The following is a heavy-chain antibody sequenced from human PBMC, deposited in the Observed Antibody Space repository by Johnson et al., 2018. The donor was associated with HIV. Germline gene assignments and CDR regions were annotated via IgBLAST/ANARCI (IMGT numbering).Heavy chain of an antibody. V-gene: IGHV3-9*01. Sequence: VQLVESGGGLVQPGRSLRLSCAASGFTFDDYAMHWVRQAPGKGLEWVSGISWNSGSTGYADSVKGRFTIPRDTAKNSLYLQMNSLRAEDTALYYCARVLIVVVVAAEIDAFDIWGQGTMVTVSS. D-gene: IGHD2-15*01. CDR3: ARVLIVVVVAAEIDAFDI. CDR2: ISWNSGST. CDR1: GFTFDDYA. J-gene: IGHJ3*02.